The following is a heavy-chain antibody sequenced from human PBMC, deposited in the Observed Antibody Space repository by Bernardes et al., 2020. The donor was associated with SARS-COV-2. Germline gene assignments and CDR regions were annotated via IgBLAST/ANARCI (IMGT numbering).Heavy chain of an antibody. Sequence: SETLSLTCAVYGGSFSDYYWSWIRQPPGKGLECIGEINHSGSTNYNPSLKSRVTISVDTSKNQFSLKLSSVTAADTAVYYCARVIGDGYNYPYYFDYWGQGTLVTVSS. CDR1: GGSFSDYY. CDR2: INHSGST. V-gene: IGHV4-34*01. CDR3: ARVIGDGYNYPYYFDY. D-gene: IGHD5-12*01. J-gene: IGHJ4*02.